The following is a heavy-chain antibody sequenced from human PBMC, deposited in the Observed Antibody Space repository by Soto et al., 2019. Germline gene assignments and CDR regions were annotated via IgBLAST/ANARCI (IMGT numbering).Heavy chain of an antibody. J-gene: IGHJ4*02. CDR1: GFTLRSYG. Sequence: QVQLVESGGGVVQPGKSLRLSCAASGFTLRSYGMHWVRQAPGKGLEWLAVISYDESHKYYADSVKGRFTISRDTSKNALYLQMYILRAEDTAVYYCAKEMFPRTVLDSSSPWGDYWGQGIAVTVSS. CDR2: ISYDESHK. V-gene: IGHV3-30*18. D-gene: IGHD6-6*01. CDR3: AKEMFPRTVLDSSSPWGDY.